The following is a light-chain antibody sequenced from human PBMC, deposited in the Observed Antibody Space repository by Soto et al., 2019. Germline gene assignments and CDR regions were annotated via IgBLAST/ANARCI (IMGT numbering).Light chain of an antibody. J-gene: IGKJ4*01. CDR3: QQYNYWPLT. CDR2: GAS. V-gene: IGKV3-15*01. Sequence: EIVMTQSPATLSVSPGERVTLSCRASQSVSRYLAWYQQRPGQAPRPLIYGASTRVTGIPARFSASGSGTEFTLTISSLLSEDFAVYYCQQYNYWPLTFGGGTKVDIK. CDR1: QSVSRY.